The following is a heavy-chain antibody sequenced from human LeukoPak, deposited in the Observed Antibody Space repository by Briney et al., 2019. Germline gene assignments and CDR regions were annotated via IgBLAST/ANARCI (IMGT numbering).Heavy chain of an antibody. CDR2: ISDSGGST. V-gene: IGHV3-23*01. CDR1: GFTFTSYA. D-gene: IGHD3-10*01. J-gene: IGHJ4*02. Sequence: GGSLRLSCAASGFTFTSYAMSWVRQAPGKGLEWVSVISDSGGSTYYADSVKGRFTISRDESKNTLYLQMNSLRAEDTAVYYCAKDHYYGSTWGYFDYWGQGTLVTVSS. CDR3: AKDHYYGSTWGYFDY.